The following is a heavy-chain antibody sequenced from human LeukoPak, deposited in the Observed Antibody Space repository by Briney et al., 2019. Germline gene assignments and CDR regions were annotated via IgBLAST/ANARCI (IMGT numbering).Heavy chain of an antibody. V-gene: IGHV3-30*18. CDR1: GFTFSSYG. CDR3: AKDSDIAVAGSDDALDV. J-gene: IGHJ3*01. CDR2: ISFDGSIG. Sequence: GGSLRLSCAASGFTFSSYGMHWVRQTPGKGLEWVALISFDGSIGYYADSVKGRFTISRDNSKNTLFLQMNSLRPEDTAVYYCAKDSDIAVAGSDDALDVWGQGTMVTVSS. D-gene: IGHD6-19*01.